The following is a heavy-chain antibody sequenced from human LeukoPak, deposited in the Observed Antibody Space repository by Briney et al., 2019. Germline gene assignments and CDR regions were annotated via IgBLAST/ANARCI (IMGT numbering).Heavy chain of an antibody. CDR3: ARAMTTVTTGPYYYYYYMDV. CDR1: GYTFTSYG. D-gene: IGHD4-17*01. CDR2: ISAYNGNT. V-gene: IGHV1-18*01. J-gene: IGHJ6*03. Sequence: ASVKASCKASGYTFTSYGISWVRQAPGQGLEWMGWISAYNGNTNYAQKLQGRVTMTTDTSTSTAYMELRSLRSDDTAVYYCARAMTTVTTGPYYYYYYMDVWGKGTTVTVSS.